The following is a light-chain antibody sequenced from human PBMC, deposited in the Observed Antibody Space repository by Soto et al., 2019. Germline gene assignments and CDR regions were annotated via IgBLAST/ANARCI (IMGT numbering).Light chain of an antibody. CDR2: GAS. J-gene: IGKJ2*01. CDR3: QQYNDSFPYT. CDR1: QSISRW. Sequence: DIQMTQSPSTLSASVGDRVTITCRASQSISRWLAWYQQKPGTAPKLLIYGASSLESGVPSRFSGSRSGTEFTLTVSSLQPDDFPTYYCQQYNDSFPYTFGQGTKLEIK. V-gene: IGKV1-5*03.